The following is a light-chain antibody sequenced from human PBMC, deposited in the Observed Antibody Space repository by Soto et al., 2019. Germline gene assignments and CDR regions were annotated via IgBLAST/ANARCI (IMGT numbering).Light chain of an antibody. CDR2: KAS. V-gene: IGKV1-5*03. J-gene: IGKJ1*01. Sequence: DIQMTQYPSTLSASVGDRVTITCRASQSISSWLTWYQQKPGKAPKLLIYKASSLESGVPSRFSGSGSGTEFALTISRLQSDDFAAYYCQQYNSYSPWTFGQGTKVDIK. CDR3: QQYNSYSPWT. CDR1: QSISSW.